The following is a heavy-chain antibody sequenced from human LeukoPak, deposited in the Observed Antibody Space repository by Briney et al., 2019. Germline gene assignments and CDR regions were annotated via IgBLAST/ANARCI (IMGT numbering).Heavy chain of an antibody. CDR1: GYSISSGYY. D-gene: IGHD1-14*01. CDR3: ARDPTTLGV. Sequence: ASETLSLTCTVSGYSISSGYYWGWIRQPPGKGLEWIGSIYHSGGTYYNPSLKSRVTISVDTSKNQFSLKLSSVTAADTAVYYCARDPTTLGVWGQGTTVTVSS. V-gene: IGHV4-38-2*02. J-gene: IGHJ6*02. CDR2: IYHSGGT.